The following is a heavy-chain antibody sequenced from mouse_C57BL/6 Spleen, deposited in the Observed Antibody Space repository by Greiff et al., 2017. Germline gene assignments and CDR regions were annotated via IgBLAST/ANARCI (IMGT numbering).Heavy chain of an antibody. Sequence: EVKLVESGGGLVKPGGSLKLSCAASGFTFSSYAMSWVRQTPEKRLEWVATISDGGSYTYYPDNVKGRFTISRDNAKNNLYLQMSHLKSEDTAMYYCAREGPYSNYFFDYWGQGTTLTVSS. CDR3: AREGPYSNYFFDY. CDR1: GFTFSSYA. J-gene: IGHJ2*01. D-gene: IGHD2-5*01. CDR2: ISDGGSYT. V-gene: IGHV5-4*01.